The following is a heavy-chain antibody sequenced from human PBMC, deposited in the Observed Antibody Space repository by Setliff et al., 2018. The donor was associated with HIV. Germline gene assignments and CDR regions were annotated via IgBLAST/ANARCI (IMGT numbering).Heavy chain of an antibody. J-gene: IGHJ4*02. CDR2: IIPLFGTA. D-gene: IGHD6-13*01. Sequence: GASVKVSCKASGGSFTTYAISWVRQAPGQGFEWMGGIIPLFGTANYAVKFQGRVTITVDDSRSTVYMDLSSLTSEDTAVYYCARGIAAVGVGGFDYWSQGTLVTVPS. CDR3: ARGIAAVGVGGFDY. CDR1: GGSFTTYA. V-gene: IGHV1-69*13.